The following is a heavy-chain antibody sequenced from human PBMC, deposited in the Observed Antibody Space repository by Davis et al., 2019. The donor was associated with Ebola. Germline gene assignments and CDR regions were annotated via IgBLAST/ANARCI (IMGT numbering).Heavy chain of an antibody. CDR2: ISDSSRAI. Sequence: GGSLRLSCAASGFTFDDYGMNWVRQAPGKGLEWVSYISDSSRAIYYRDSVKGRFTISRDNAKNSLYLQMNSLRAEDTALYYCARRVYDSSGYYYMDVWGKGTTVTVSS. CDR1: GFTFDDYG. D-gene: IGHD3-22*01. CDR3: ARRVYDSSGYYYMDV. V-gene: IGHV3-48*04. J-gene: IGHJ6*03.